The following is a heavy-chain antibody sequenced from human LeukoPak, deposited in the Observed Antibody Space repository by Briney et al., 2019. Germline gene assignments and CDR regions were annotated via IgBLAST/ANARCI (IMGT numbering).Heavy chain of an antibody. D-gene: IGHD2-15*01. CDR1: GYSFTSYW. Sequence: GESLKISCKGSGYSFTSYWIGWVRQMPGKGLEWMGIIYPGGSDTRYSPSFQGQVTISADKSISTAYLQWSSLKASDTAMYYCARILGYCSGGSCYSELFDYWGQGTLVTVSS. CDR2: IYPGGSDT. CDR3: ARILGYCSGGSCYSELFDY. J-gene: IGHJ4*02. V-gene: IGHV5-51*01.